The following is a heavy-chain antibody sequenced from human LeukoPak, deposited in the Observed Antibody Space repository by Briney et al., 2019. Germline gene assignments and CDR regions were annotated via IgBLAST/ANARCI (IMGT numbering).Heavy chain of an antibody. CDR2: IYYSGSI. Sequence: SETLSLTCTVSGGSISSYYWSWIRQPPGKGLEWIGYIYYSGSINYNPSLKSRVTISVDTSKNQFSLKLSSVTAADTAVYYCARGGSGSYDYFDYWGQGTLVTVSS. J-gene: IGHJ4*02. CDR1: GGSISSYY. V-gene: IGHV4-59*01. CDR3: ARGGSGSYDYFDY. D-gene: IGHD1-26*01.